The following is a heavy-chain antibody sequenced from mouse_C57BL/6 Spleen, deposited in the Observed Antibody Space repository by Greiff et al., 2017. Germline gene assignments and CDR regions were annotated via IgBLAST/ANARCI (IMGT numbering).Heavy chain of an antibody. CDR1: GFTFSSYA. Sequence: EVHLVESGGGLVKPGGSLKLSCAASGFTFSSYAMSWVRQTPEKRLEWVATISDGGSYTYYPDNVKGRFTISRDTAKNNLYLQMSHLKSEDTAMYYCARVRDYDAGFAYWGQGTLVTVSA. CDR2: ISDGGSYT. J-gene: IGHJ3*01. CDR3: ARVRDYDAGFAY. D-gene: IGHD2-4*01. V-gene: IGHV5-4*01.